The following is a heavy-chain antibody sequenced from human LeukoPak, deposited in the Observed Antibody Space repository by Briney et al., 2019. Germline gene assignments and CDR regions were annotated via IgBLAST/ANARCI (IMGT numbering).Heavy chain of an antibody. D-gene: IGHD6-13*01. CDR1: GFTFSSYN. CDR3: ARDHDAAAGNFDY. J-gene: IGHJ4*02. V-gene: IGHV3-21*01. Sequence: GGSLRLSCVVSGFTFSSYNMNWVRQAPGKGLEWVSSISSSSSYIYYADSVKGRFTISRDNAKNSLYLQMNSLRAEDTAVYYCARDHDAAAGNFDYWGQGTLVTVSS. CDR2: ISSSSSYI.